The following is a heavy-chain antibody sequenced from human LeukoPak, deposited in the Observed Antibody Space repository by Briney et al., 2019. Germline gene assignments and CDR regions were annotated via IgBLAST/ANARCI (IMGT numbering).Heavy chain of an antibody. CDR1: GGSISSYY. J-gene: IGHJ4*02. V-gene: IGHV4-59*01. Sequence: SETLSLTCTVSGGSISSYYWSWIRQPPGKGLEWIGYIYYSGSTNYNPSLKSRVTISVDTSKNQFSLKLSSVTAADTAVYYCARRYDSSGYYYFDYWGQGTLVTVSS. CDR2: IYYSGST. CDR3: ARRYDSSGYYYFDY. D-gene: IGHD3-22*01.